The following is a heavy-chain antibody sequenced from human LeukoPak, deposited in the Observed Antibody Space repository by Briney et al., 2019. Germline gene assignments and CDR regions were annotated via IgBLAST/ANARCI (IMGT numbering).Heavy chain of an antibody. D-gene: IGHD6-13*01. V-gene: IGHV3-66*01. CDR2: IYSSGST. Sequence: PGGSLRLSCAASGFTVSSNYMSWVRQAPGKGLEWVSVIYSSGSTYYADSVKGRFTISRDNSKNTLYLQMNSLRAEDTAVYYCAIAAAGTPDAYYYYGMDVWGQGTTVTVSS. J-gene: IGHJ6*02. CDR1: GFTVSSNY. CDR3: AIAAAGTPDAYYYYGMDV.